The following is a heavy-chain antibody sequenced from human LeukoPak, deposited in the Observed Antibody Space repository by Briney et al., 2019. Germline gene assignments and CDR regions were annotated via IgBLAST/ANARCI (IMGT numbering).Heavy chain of an antibody. CDR3: AKNPITAVAGTEDYYYYMDV. CDR1: GFTFSSYA. D-gene: IGHD6-19*01. V-gene: IGHV3-23*01. Sequence: GGSLRLSCAASGFTFSSYAMSWVRQAPGKGLEWVSGISGSSGSTYYADSVKGRFTISRDNSKNTLYLQMNSLRAEDTAVYYCAKNPITAVAGTEDYYYYMDVWGKGTTVTVSS. CDR2: ISGSSGST. J-gene: IGHJ6*03.